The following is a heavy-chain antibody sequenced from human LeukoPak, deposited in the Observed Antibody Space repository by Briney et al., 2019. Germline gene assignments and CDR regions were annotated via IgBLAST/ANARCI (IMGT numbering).Heavy chain of an antibody. V-gene: IGHV4-39*01. CDR1: GGPISSSSYY. D-gene: IGHD1-26*01. CDR2: IYYSGST. J-gene: IGHJ4*02. Sequence: SETLSLTCTVSGGPISSSSYYWGWIRQPPGKGLEWIGSIYYSGSTYYNPSLKSRVTISVDTSKNQFSLKLSSVTAADTAVYYCARHRIVGATTIDYWGQGTLVTVSS. CDR3: ARHRIVGATTIDY.